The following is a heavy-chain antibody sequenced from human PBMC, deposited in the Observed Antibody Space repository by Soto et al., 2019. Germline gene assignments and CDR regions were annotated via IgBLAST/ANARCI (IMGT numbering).Heavy chain of an antibody. Sequence: SETLSLTCAFSGGSIGSGGYSWGWIRQPPGKGLEWIGYIYHSGSTYYNPSLKSRVTISVDRSRNQFSLKLSSVTAADTAVYYCARVPDYWGQGTLVTVSS. CDR2: IYHSGST. J-gene: IGHJ4*02. V-gene: IGHV4-30-2*01. CDR3: ARVPDY. CDR1: GGSIGSGGYS.